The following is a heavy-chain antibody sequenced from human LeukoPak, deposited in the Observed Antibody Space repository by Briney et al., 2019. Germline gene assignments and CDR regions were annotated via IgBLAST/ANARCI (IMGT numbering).Heavy chain of an antibody. CDR1: GFTFSSYA. CDR2: ISYDGSNK. Sequence: PGGSLRLSCAASGFTFSSYAMHWVRQAPGKGLEWVAGISYDGSNKYYADSVKGRFTISRDNSKNTLYLQMNSLRAEDTAVYYGAREMATIWSLDYWGQGTLVTVSS. J-gene: IGHJ4*02. CDR3: AREMATIWSLDY. D-gene: IGHD5-24*01. V-gene: IGHV3-30-3*01.